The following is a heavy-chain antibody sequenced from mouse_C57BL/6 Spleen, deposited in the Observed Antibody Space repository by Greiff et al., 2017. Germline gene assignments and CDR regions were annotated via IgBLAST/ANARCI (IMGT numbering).Heavy chain of an antibody. D-gene: IGHD4-1*01. V-gene: IGHV1-54*01. J-gene: IGHJ4*01. CDR2: INPGSGGT. CDR3: ARSGGYAMDY. CDR1: GYAFTNYL. Sequence: QVQLQQSGAELVRPGTSVKVSCKASGYAFTNYLIEWVKQRPGQGLEWIGLINPGSGGTNYNGKFKGKATLTADKSSSTAYMQLSSLTSEDSAVYFCARSGGYAMDYWGQGTSVTVSS.